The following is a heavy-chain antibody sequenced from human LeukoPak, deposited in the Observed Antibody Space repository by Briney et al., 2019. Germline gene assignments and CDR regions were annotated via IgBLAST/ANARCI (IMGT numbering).Heavy chain of an antibody. CDR2: IYYSGST. CDR1: GGSISSSTYY. Sequence: PSETLSLTCTVSGGSISSSTYYWGWIRQPPGKGLEWIGNIYYSGSTYSNPSLKSRVTISVDTSKNQFSLKLSSVTAADTAVYYCARLYESSGRKVDYWGQGILVTVCS. D-gene: IGHD3-22*01. CDR3: ARLYESSGRKVDY. V-gene: IGHV4-39*01. J-gene: IGHJ4*02.